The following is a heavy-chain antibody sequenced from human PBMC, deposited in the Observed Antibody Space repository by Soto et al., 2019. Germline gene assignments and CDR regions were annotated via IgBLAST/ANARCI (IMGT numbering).Heavy chain of an antibody. CDR2: MNPDNGNT. CDR1: GYTFTSYH. CDR3: ARRLPYDYGDHDY. D-gene: IGHD4-17*01. Sequence: ASVKVSCKASGYTFTSYHITWVRQATGQGLEWLGWMNPDNGNTGYPQKFQGRVTMTRDTSISTAYMELSSLRSEDTAVYCCARRLPYDYGDHDYWGQGTLVTVSS. V-gene: IGHV1-8*01. J-gene: IGHJ4*02.